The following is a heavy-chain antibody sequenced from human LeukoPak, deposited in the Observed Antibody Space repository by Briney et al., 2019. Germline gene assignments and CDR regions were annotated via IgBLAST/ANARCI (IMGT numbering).Heavy chain of an antibody. CDR2: INPNSGGT. D-gene: IGHD3-16*01. CDR1: GYTFTGYY. Sequence: ASVTVSCKASGYTFTGYYMHWVRQAPGQGLEWMGWINPNSGGTNFAQKFHGRVTLTRDTSISTAYMELSRLRSDDTAAYFCARVDSGGDYWGQGTLVTVSS. J-gene: IGHJ4*02. CDR3: ARVDSGGDY. V-gene: IGHV1-2*02.